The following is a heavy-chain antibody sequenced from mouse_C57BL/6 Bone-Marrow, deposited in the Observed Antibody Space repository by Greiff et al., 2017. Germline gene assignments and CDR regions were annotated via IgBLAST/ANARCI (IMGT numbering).Heavy chain of an antibody. CDR3: AKPLMVSHYYAMDY. D-gene: IGHD2-3*01. V-gene: IGHV2-3*01. Sequence: VHLVESGPGLVAPSQSLSITCTVSGFSLTSYGLSWVRKPPGKGLEWLGVIWGDGSTNYHSALTSRLSISKDNSKSQVFLKLNSLQTDDTATYYCAKPLMVSHYYAMDYWGQGTSVTVSS. J-gene: IGHJ4*01. CDR2: IWGDGST. CDR1: GFSLTSYG.